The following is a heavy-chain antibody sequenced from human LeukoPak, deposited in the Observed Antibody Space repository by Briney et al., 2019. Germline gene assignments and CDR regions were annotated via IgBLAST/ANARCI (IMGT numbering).Heavy chain of an antibody. CDR2: INAYNGNT. J-gene: IGHJ6*02. Sequence: GASVKVSCKASGYIFTSYGISWVRQAPGQGLEGMGWINAYNGNTNYVQKLQGRVTMTTDTSTSTVSIELRSLRSDDTAVYYCARVSSSGPLGDYYYYYGMDVWGQGTTVTVSS. CDR3: ARVSSSGPLGDYYYYYGMDV. V-gene: IGHV1-18*01. D-gene: IGHD3-22*01. CDR1: GYIFTSYG.